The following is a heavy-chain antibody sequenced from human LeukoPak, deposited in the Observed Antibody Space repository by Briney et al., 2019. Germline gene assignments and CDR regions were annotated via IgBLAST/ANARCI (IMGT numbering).Heavy chain of an antibody. CDR1: RFTFSDYA. J-gene: IGHJ4*02. V-gene: IGHV3-30*04. Sequence: PGTSLSLSCAASRFTFSDYAMHWVRQAPGKGLEWVAIISYDGSDRYYADSVKGRFTISRDNSKNTLYLQMNSLRGEDTATYYCAREGAGSASDYWGQGTLVTVSS. CDR2: ISYDGSDR. CDR3: AREGAGSASDY. D-gene: IGHD4/OR15-4a*01.